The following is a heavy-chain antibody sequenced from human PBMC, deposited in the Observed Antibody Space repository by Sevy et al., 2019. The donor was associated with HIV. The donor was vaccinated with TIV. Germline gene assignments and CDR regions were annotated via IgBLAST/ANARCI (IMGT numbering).Heavy chain of an antibody. V-gene: IGHV3-30*03. CDR1: GFTFSSYG. J-gene: IGHJ4*02. CDR2: ISYHEINK. CDR3: ATKKIDRGYSYDTDY. Sequence: GGSLRLSCAASGFTFSSYGMHWVRQAPGKGLEWVAVISYHEINKFYADSVKGRFTISGDNSKNMLYLQMDNLRAEDTAVYYCATKKIDRGYSYDTDYWGQGTLVTVSS. D-gene: IGHD5-18*01.